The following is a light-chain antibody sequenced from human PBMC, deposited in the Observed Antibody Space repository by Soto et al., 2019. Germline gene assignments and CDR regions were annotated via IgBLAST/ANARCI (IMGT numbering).Light chain of an antibody. CDR3: KRKKIYSRYL. CDR2: DAS. Sequence: DIQMTQSPSTLSASVGDRVTITCRASQSISSWLAWYQQKPGKAPKLLIYDASSLESGVPSRFSGRRFGTKCTRPVSSLQCNDFATYSRKRKKIYSRYLLGQGTKRE. V-gene: IGKV1-5*01. J-gene: IGKJ2*01. CDR1: QSISSW.